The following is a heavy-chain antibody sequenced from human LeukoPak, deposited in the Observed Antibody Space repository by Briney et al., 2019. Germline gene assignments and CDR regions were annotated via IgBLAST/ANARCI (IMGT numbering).Heavy chain of an antibody. J-gene: IGHJ3*02. CDR3: ARSDEGAFDI. CDR2: IKQDGSEK. Sequence: GGSLRLSCAGSGLIFGNYWMSWVRQAPGKGLEWVANIKQDGSEKYYVDSVKGRFTISRDNAKNSLYLQMNSLRAEDTAVYYCARSDEGAFDIWGQGTMVTVSS. CDR1: GLIFGNYW. V-gene: IGHV3-7*01.